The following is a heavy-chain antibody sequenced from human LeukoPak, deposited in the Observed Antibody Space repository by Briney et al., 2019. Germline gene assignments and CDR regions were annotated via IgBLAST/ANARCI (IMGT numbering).Heavy chain of an antibody. CDR3: ARALMITFGGVIVSDAFDI. D-gene: IGHD3-16*02. Sequence: ASVKVSCKASGYTFTGYYMHWVRQAPGQGPEWMGWINPNSGGTNYAQKFQGRVTMTRDTSISTAYMELSRLRSDDTAVYYCARALMITFGGVIVSDAFDIWGQGTMVTVSS. CDR1: GYTFTGYY. V-gene: IGHV1-2*02. J-gene: IGHJ3*02. CDR2: INPNSGGT.